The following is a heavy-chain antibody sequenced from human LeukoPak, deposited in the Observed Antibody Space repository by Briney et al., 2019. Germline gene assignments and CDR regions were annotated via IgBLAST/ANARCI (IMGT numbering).Heavy chain of an antibody. J-gene: IGHJ6*03. CDR3: ARVDGDYVRGYYYYMDV. CDR2: MNPNSGNT. Sequence: GASVKVSCKASGYTFTSYDINWVRQAPGQGLEWMGWMNPNSGNTGYAQKFQGRVTITRNTSISTAYMELSSLRSEDTAVYYCARVDGDYVRGYYYYMDVWGKGTTVTVSS. CDR1: GYTFTSYD. D-gene: IGHD4-17*01. V-gene: IGHV1-8*03.